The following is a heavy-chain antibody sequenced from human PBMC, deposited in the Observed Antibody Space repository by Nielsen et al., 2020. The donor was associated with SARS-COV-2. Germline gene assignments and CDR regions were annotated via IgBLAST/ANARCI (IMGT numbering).Heavy chain of an antibody. V-gene: IGHV3-30*03. D-gene: IGHD6-19*01. CDR3: ARDSSGWYGGGFFDY. CDR1: GFTFSSYG. CDR2: ISYDGSNK. J-gene: IGHJ4*02. Sequence: GESLKISCAASGFTFSSYGMHWVRQAPGKGLEWVAVISYDGSNKYYADSVKGRFTISRDNSKNTLYLQMNSLRAEDTAVYYCARDSSGWYGGGFFDYWGQGTLVTVSS.